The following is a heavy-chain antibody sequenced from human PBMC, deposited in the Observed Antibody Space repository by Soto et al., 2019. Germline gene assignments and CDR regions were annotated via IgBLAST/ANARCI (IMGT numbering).Heavy chain of an antibody. J-gene: IGHJ6*03. CDR2: MNPNSGNT. V-gene: IGHV1-8*01. CDR1: GYTFNSYD. Sequence: GASVKVSCKASGYTFNSYDINWVRQATGQGLEWMGWMNPNSGNTGYAQKFQGRATMTRNTSISTAYMELSSLRSEDTAVYYCVRQLYYYYYYMDVWGKGTTVTVSS. CDR3: VRQLYYYYYYMDV.